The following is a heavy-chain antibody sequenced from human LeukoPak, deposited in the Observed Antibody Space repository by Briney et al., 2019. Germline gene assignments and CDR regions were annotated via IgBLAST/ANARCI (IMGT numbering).Heavy chain of an antibody. CDR2: INPNSGGT. Sequence: GSSVKVSCKASGGTFSSYAISWVRQAPGQRPEWMGRINPNSGGTNYAQKFQGRVTMTRDASISTAYMELTRLRSDDTAVYYCASGDSSRNSGYYFHDYWGQGTLVTVSS. CDR3: ASGDSSRNSGYYFHDY. D-gene: IGHD3-22*01. CDR1: GGTFSSYA. J-gene: IGHJ4*02. V-gene: IGHV1-2*02.